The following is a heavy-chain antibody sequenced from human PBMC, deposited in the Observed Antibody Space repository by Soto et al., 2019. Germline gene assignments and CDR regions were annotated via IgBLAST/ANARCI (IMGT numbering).Heavy chain of an antibody. V-gene: IGHV4-4*07. CDR1: GGPSISXK. CDR2: XYSGGRX. CDR3: ARGSSRWDY. D-gene: IGHD6-13*01. Sequence: SWALSLTCGVFGGPSISXKRXWIRQPAGKGLEWIGRXYSGGRXXYNPSLKSRVTMSVDTSKNQFSLRRSSVTAADTAMYYCARGSSRWDYWGQGTLVTVSS. J-gene: IGHJ4*02.